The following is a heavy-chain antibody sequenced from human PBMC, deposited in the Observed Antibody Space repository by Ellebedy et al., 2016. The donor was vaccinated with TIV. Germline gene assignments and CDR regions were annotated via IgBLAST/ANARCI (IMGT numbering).Heavy chain of an antibody. V-gene: IGHV4-39*01. J-gene: IGHJ6*02. CDR2: VYFTGTT. D-gene: IGHD6-13*01. CDR1: GCSISSRTRY. Sequence: MPGGSLRLSCTVSGCSISSRTRYWGRFRQTPEKGLVWIGTVYFTGTTYYHPSLSSRITISADTSNNQFSLKLTSVTDADTAVYYCATARRDPLYYGVDVWGRGTTVTVSS. CDR3: ATARRDPLYYGVDV.